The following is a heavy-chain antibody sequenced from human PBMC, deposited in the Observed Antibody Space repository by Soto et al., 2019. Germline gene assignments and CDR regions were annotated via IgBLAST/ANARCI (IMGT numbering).Heavy chain of an antibody. J-gene: IGHJ6*02. CDR1: GFTFSSYA. V-gene: IGHV3-23*01. CDR2: ISGSGGST. Sequence: RGSLRLSCAASGFTFSSYAMSWVRQAPGKGLEWVSAISGSGGSTYYADSVKGRFTISRDNSKNTLYLQMDSLRAEDTAVYYCAKDKAIAARPFHGGNYYYGMDVWGQGTTVTVS. D-gene: IGHD6-6*01. CDR3: AKDKAIAARPFHGGNYYYGMDV.